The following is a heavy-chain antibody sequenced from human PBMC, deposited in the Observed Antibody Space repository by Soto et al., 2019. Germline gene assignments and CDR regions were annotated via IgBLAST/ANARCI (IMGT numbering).Heavy chain of an antibody. CDR1: GFSFSTYA. CDR2: ISVNGGST. Sequence: EVQWLESGVDLAQPGGSLRLSCAASGFSFSTYAMSWVRQAPGKGLEWVSGISVNGGSTYYADSVKGRFTISRDNSKNTLSLQVASLRAEDTAVYYCSTVNRYSNLDSWGQGILVTVSS. V-gene: IGHV3-23*01. D-gene: IGHD2-21*01. CDR3: STVNRYSNLDS. J-gene: IGHJ4*02.